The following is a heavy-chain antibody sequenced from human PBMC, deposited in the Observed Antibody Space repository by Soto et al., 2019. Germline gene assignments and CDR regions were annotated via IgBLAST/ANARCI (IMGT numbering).Heavy chain of an antibody. D-gene: IGHD3-10*01. Sequence: PSETLSLTCTVSGGSISSYYWSWIRQPPGKGLEWIGYIYYSGSTNYNPSLKSRVTISVDTSKNQFSLKLSSVTAADTAVYYCARDSARYYYGSGKGYYYYYGMDVWGQGTTVTVSS. J-gene: IGHJ6*02. CDR3: ARDSARYYYGSGKGYYYYYGMDV. V-gene: IGHV4-59*01. CDR2: IYYSGST. CDR1: GGSISSYY.